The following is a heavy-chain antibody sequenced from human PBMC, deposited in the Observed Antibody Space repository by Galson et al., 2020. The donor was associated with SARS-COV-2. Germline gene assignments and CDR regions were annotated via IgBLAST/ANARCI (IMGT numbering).Heavy chain of an antibody. D-gene: IGHD1-26*01. CDR3: AATNLGGPFDY. CDR1: NASINNYY. CDR2: VYHSGST. Sequence: SETLSLTCSVSNASINNYYWSWIRQPPGKGLEWLGYVYHSGSTNYNPSLKSRVAISLDTSKNQFSLRLTSVTAADTAVYYCAATNLGGPFDYWGQGTLVTVSS. J-gene: IGHJ4*02. V-gene: IGHV4-4*09.